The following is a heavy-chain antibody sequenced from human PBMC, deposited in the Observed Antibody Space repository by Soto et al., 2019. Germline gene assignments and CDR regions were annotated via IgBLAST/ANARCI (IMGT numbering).Heavy chain of an antibody. CDR2: IYPGDSDT. CDR1: GYSFTSYW. Sequence: GESLKISCKGSGYSFTSYWIGWVRQMPGKGLEWMGIIYPGDSDTRYSPSFQGQVTISADKSISTAYLQWSSLKASDTAMYYCASLYCSSTSCYTNEYYFDYWGQGTLVTVSS. J-gene: IGHJ4*02. V-gene: IGHV5-51*01. CDR3: ASLYCSSTSCYTNEYYFDY. D-gene: IGHD2-2*01.